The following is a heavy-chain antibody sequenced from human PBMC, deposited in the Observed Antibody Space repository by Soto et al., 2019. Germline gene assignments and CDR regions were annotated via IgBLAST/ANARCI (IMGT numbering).Heavy chain of an antibody. CDR2: IIPILGIA. CDR1: GGTFSSYT. V-gene: IGHV1-69*04. D-gene: IGHD3-9*01. J-gene: IGHJ4*02. Sequence: SVKVSCKASGGTFSSYTISWVRQAPGQGLEWMGRIIPILGIANYAQKFQGRVTITADTSTSTAYMELRSLRSDDTAVYYCARDLRILTGSLGYWGQGTLVTVSS. CDR3: ARDLRILTGSLGY.